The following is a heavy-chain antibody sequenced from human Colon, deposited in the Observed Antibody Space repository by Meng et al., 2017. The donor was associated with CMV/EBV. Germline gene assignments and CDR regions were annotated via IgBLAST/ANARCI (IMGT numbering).Heavy chain of an antibody. J-gene: IGHJ5*02. CDR2: INSISGDT. Sequence: QVQRGQLWARGEEQWVSVEVSCKTSGYTFTDYYIHWVRQAPGKGLEWMGWINSISGDTNYAQKFQGRVTMTRDTSITTAYMELNSLKSDDTAVYYCGRDRHLDPWGQGTLVTVSS. CDR1: GYTFTDYY. D-gene: IGHD3-3*02. CDR3: GRDRHLDP. V-gene: IGHV1-2*02.